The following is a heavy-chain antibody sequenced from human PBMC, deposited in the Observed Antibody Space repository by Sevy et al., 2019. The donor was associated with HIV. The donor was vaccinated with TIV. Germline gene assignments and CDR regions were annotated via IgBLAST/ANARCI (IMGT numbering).Heavy chain of an antibody. Sequence: GGSLRLSCAVSGFTFSSYSMNWVRQAPGKGLEWVSFISTSGTYKYYADSVKGRFTISRDNAKNSLFLQMNSLRADDTAVYYCARDLNDYHNYMYSFDYWGQGTLVTVSS. CDR2: ISTSGTYK. CDR1: GFTFSSYS. CDR3: ARDLNDYHNYMYSFDY. V-gene: IGHV3-21*01. J-gene: IGHJ4*02. D-gene: IGHD4-4*01.